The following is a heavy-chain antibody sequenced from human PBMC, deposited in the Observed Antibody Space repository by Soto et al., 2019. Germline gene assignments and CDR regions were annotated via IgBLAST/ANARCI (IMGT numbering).Heavy chain of an antibody. J-gene: IGHJ4*02. D-gene: IGHD6-13*01. CDR2: IHTTENT. CDR1: GGSISSYY. Sequence: QVHLQESGPGLVKPSETLSLTCTVSGGSISSYYWSWLRQPAGKGLEWIGRIHTTENTNYNPSLKRRVSMSVDTSNNQFSLRLSSLTAADTAVYYCARALSSAAGLYFDYWGQGTLVTVSS. V-gene: IGHV4-4*07. CDR3: ARALSSAAGLYFDY.